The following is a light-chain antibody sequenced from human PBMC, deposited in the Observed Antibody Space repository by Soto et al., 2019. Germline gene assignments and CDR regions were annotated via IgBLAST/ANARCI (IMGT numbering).Light chain of an antibody. V-gene: IGLV2-14*01. CDR2: GVT. CDR1: SSDVGGYNY. Sequence: QSALTQPASVSGSPGQSITISCTETSSDVGGYNYVSWYQQHPGKAPKLVIYGVTYRPSGVSARFSGSKFQNTASLTISGLQAEDEADYYCSSFRSGSVVLFGGGTKVTVL. J-gene: IGLJ3*02. CDR3: SSFRSGSVVL.